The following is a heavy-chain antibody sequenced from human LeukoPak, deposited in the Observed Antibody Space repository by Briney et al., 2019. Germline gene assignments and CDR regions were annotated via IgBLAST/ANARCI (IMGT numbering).Heavy chain of an antibody. J-gene: IGHJ3*02. CDR2: ISYSEST. CDR1: GGSISTYY. CDR3: ARVSRSSGSGAFDI. Sequence: SETLSLTCTVSGGSISTYYWSWIRQPPGKGLEWIAYISYSESTNYNPSLKSRVTISLDTSKNQFSLKLSSVTAADTAVYYCARVSRSSGSGAFDIWGQGTMVTVSS. V-gene: IGHV4-59*01. D-gene: IGHD6-19*01.